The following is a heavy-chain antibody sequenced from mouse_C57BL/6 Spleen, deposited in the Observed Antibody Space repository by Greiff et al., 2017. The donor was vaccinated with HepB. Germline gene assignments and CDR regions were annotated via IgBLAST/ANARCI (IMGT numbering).Heavy chain of an antibody. Sequence: QVQLKQPGAELVKPGASVKLSCKASGYTFTSYWMHWVKQRPGQGLEWIGMIHPNSGSTNYNEKFKSKATLTVDKSSSTAYMQLSSLTSEDSAVYYCARSAVGYHWYFDVWGTGTTVTVSS. D-gene: IGHD2-2*01. CDR3: ARSAVGYHWYFDV. V-gene: IGHV1-64*01. CDR2: IHPNSGST. CDR1: GYTFTSYW. J-gene: IGHJ1*03.